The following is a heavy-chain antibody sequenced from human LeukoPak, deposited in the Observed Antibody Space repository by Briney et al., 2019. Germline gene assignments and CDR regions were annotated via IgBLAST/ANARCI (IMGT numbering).Heavy chain of an antibody. J-gene: IGHJ4*02. CDR1: GFTFTSSA. Sequence: SVKVSCKASGFTFTSSAVQWVRQGRGQRLECIGWIVVGSGNTNYAQKFQERVTITRDMSTSTAYMELSSLRSEDTAVYYCAADPNPDGVQVYWGQGTLVTVSS. CDR2: IVVGSGNT. D-gene: IGHD1-14*01. CDR3: AADPNPDGVQVY. V-gene: IGHV1-58*01.